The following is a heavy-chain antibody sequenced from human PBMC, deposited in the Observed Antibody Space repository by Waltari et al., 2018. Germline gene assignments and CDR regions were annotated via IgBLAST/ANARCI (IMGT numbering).Heavy chain of an antibody. Sequence: QITLKESGPTLVKPTQTLTLTCTFSGFSLSTSGVGVGWIRQPPGKALEWLALIYWNDDKRYSPSLKSRLTITKDTSKNQVVLTMTNMDPVDTATYYCAHLTSPLRFLEWVPSGGGMDVWGQGTTVTVSS. CDR3: AHLTSPLRFLEWVPSGGGMDV. D-gene: IGHD3-3*01. CDR2: IYWNDDK. CDR1: GFSLSTSGVG. J-gene: IGHJ6*02. V-gene: IGHV2-5*01.